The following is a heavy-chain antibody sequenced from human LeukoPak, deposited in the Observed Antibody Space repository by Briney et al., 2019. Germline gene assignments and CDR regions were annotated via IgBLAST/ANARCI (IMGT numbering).Heavy chain of an antibody. CDR1: GFTFSSYS. Sequence: PGGSLRLSCTAFGFTFSSYSLNWVRQAPGKGLEWVSSISSGSDYIYYADSVKGRFIISRDNAKNSLYLQMNSLRAEDTAVYYCARAQQGPLDYWGQGTLVTVSS. CDR3: ARAQQGPLDY. CDR2: ISSGSDYI. V-gene: IGHV3-21*06. J-gene: IGHJ4*02.